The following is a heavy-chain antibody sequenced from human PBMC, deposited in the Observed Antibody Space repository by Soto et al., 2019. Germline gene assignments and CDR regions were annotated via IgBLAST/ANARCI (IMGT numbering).Heavy chain of an antibody. D-gene: IGHD5-18*01. CDR3: AKGSTAMTYFDY. Sequence: QVQLVESGGGVVQPGRSLRLSCAASGFTFSSYGMHWVRQAPGKGLEWVAVISYDGSNKYYADSVKGRFTISRDNSKNTLYLQMISLRAEDTAVYYCAKGSTAMTYFDYCGQGTLVTVSS. CDR2: ISYDGSNK. J-gene: IGHJ4*02. CDR1: GFTFSSYG. V-gene: IGHV3-30*18.